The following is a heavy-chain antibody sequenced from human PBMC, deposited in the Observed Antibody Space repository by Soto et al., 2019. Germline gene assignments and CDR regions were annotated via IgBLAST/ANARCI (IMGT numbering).Heavy chain of an antibody. J-gene: IGHJ3*01. D-gene: IGHD3-22*01. V-gene: IGHV5-51*03. CDR2: VAPGDSDV. CDR1: GYIFTKHW. CDR3: VRPAYEYDNNNFQGRGPFDL. Sequence: QLVQSGAVVREPGESLEISCQASGYIFTKHWIGWVRQTPGKGPEWMGVVAPGDSDVRYRPPFEGQVTISADKSISTAYLRWNSLQASDTAIYYCVRPAYEYDNNNFQGRGPFDLWVQGTVVTVSS.